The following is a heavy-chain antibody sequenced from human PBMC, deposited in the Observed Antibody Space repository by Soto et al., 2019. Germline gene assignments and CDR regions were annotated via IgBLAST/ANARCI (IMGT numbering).Heavy chain of an antibody. CDR2: INSDGSHT. D-gene: IGHD6-19*01. CDR3: ARARAVAGLYYYYYYGVDV. Sequence: GESLKISCAASGFTFSSYWMHWVRQAPGKGLVWVSRINSDGSHTTYADSVKGRFAISRDNAKNTLYLQMNSLRAEDTAVYYCARARAVAGLYYYYYYGVDVWGQGTTVTVS. CDR1: GFTFSSYW. J-gene: IGHJ6*02. V-gene: IGHV3-74*03.